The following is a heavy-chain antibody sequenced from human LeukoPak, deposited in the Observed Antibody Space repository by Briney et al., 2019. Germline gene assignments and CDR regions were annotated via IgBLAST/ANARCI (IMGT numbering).Heavy chain of an antibody. D-gene: IGHD3-10*01. J-gene: IGHJ5*02. CDR2: INPNSGGT. V-gene: IGHV1-2*02. CDR3: AREGSGITMVRRNWFDP. CDR1: GYTFTGYY. Sequence: ASVKVSCKASGYTFTGYYMHWVRQAPGQGLGWMGWINPNSGGTNYAQKFQGRVTMTRDTSISTAYMELSRLRSDDTAVYYCAREGSGITMVRRNWFDPWGQGTLVTVSS.